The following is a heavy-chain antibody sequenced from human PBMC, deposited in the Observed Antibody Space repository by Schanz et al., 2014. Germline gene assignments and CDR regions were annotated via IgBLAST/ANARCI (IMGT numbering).Heavy chain of an antibody. J-gene: IGHJ6*02. CDR1: NYIFTKYY. CDR2: INPYDDTI. D-gene: IGHD3-9*01. Sequence: QVQLVQSGAEVKKPGASVKLSCKASNYIFTKYYIHCVRQAPGQGLEWMGLINPYDDTIDYAKKFQGRVTMTADKSTSTVYMEVSGLRSEDTAVYYCAKVDRTRYYAMDVWGQGTTVTVSS. CDR3: AKVDRTRYYAMDV. V-gene: IGHV1-46*01.